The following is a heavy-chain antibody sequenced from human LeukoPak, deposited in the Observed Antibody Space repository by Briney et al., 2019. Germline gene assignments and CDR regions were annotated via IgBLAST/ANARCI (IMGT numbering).Heavy chain of an antibody. J-gene: IGHJ4*02. CDR2: ISGSGGST. D-gene: IGHD3-10*01. V-gene: IGHV3-23*01. CDR1: GFTFSSYA. Sequence: PGGSLRLSCAASGFTFSSYAMSWVRQAPGKGPEWVSAISGSGGSTYYADSVKGRFTISRDNSKNTLYLQMNSLRAEDTAVYYCAKVDGSGSYYQYYFDYWGQGTLVTVSS. CDR3: AKVDGSGSYYQYYFDY.